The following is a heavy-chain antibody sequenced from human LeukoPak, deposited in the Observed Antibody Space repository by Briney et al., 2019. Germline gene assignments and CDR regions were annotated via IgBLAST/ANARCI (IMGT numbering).Heavy chain of an antibody. Sequence: GGSLRLSCAASGFTFNHVWMSWVRQAPGKGLEWVGRIKSKTNGGTTDYAAPVKGRFTISRDDSKNTLYLQMNSLKTEDTAVYYCTWVGARYYFDYWGQGTLVTVSS. CDR3: TWVGARYYFDY. J-gene: IGHJ4*02. CDR2: IKSKTNGGTT. CDR1: GFTFNHVW. D-gene: IGHD1-26*01. V-gene: IGHV3-15*01.